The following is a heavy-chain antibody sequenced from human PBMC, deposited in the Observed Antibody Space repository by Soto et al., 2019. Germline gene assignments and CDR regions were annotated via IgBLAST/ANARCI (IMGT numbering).Heavy chain of an antibody. D-gene: IGHD3-16*02. Sequence: SETLSLTCTVSGGSISSSSYYWGWIRQPPGKGLEWIGSIYYSGSTYYNPSLKSRVTISVDTSKNQFSLKLSSVTAADTAVYYCARSLEVSLSGPVWGQGTLVTVSS. CDR2: IYYSGST. CDR3: ARSLEVSLSGPV. CDR1: GGSISSSSYY. J-gene: IGHJ4*02. V-gene: IGHV4-39*01.